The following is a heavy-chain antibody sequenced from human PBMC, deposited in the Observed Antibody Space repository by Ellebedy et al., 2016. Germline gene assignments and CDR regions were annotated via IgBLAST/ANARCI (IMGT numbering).Heavy chain of an antibody. J-gene: IGHJ4*02. CDR2: IKSKTDGGTT. CDR1: GFTFSNAW. V-gene: IGHV3-15*01. D-gene: IGHD6-13*01. Sequence: GGSLRLSXAASGFTFSNAWMSWVRQAPGKGLEWVGRIKSKTDGGTTDYAAPVKGRFTISRDDSKNTLYLQMNSLKTEDTAVYYCTTRGIAAAGTWDYWGQGTLVTVSS. CDR3: TTRGIAAAGTWDY.